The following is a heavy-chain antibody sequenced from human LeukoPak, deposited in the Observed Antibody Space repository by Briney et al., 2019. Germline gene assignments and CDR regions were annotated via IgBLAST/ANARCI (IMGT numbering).Heavy chain of an antibody. V-gene: IGHV3-30*03. CDR1: GLTFSSHG. D-gene: IGHD3-10*01. Sequence: GGSLRLSCAASGLTFSSHGMHWVRQAPGKGLEWVAVISHDGSRKYYADSVKGRFTVSRDNSKNTLYLQMNSLRAEDTAVYYCARITMVRKDWFDPWGQGTLVTVSS. CDR3: ARITMVRKDWFDP. CDR2: ISHDGSRK. J-gene: IGHJ5*02.